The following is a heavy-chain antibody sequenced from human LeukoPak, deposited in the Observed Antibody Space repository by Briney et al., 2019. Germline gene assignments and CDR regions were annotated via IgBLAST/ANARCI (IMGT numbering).Heavy chain of an antibody. CDR2: ISGSGVST. CDR3: ARLEVTIASGIFDY. Sequence: GGSLRLSCAASGITSGSNAMSWVRQAPGKGLEWVAAISGSGVSTFYAGSVKGRFTISRDNSKNTVYLQLSSLRAEDTATYYCARLEVTIASGIFDYWGQGTLVTVSS. D-gene: IGHD1-26*01. CDR1: GITSGSNA. J-gene: IGHJ4*02. V-gene: IGHV3-23*01.